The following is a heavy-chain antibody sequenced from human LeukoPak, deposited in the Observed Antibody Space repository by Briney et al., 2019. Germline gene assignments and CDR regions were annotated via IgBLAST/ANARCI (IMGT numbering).Heavy chain of an antibody. V-gene: IGHV7-4-1*02. Sequence: ASVKVSCKASGYTFTSYAMNWVRQAPGQGLEWMGWINTNTGNPTYAQGFTGRFVFSLDTSVSTAYLQISGLKAEDTAVYYCARERGEVWDYDLRAFDIWGQGTMVTVSS. CDR3: ARERGEVWDYDLRAFDI. D-gene: IGHD3-22*01. J-gene: IGHJ3*02. CDR2: INTNTGNP. CDR1: GYTFTSYA.